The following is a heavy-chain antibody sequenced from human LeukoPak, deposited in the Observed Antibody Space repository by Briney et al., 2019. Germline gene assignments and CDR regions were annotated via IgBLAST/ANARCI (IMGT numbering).Heavy chain of an antibody. J-gene: IGHJ4*02. V-gene: IGHV4-34*01. CDR3: AREYYYDSSEIDY. D-gene: IGHD3-22*01. Sequence: SETLSLTCAVYGGSFSGYYWSWIRQPPGKGLEWIGEINHSGSTNYNPSLKSRVTISVDTSKNQFSLKLRSVTAADTAVYYCAREYYYDSSEIDYWGQGTLVTVSS. CDR2: INHSGST. CDR1: GGSFSGYY.